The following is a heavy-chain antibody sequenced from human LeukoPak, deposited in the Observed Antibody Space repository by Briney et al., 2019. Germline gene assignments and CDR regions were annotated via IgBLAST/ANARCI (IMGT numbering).Heavy chain of an antibody. D-gene: IGHD3-9*01. V-gene: IGHV1-8*01. Sequence: ASVKVSCEASGYTFTSYDINWVRQATGQGLEWMGWMNPNSGNTGYAQKFQGRVTMTRNTSISTAYMELSSLRSEDTAVYYCARALGGRYFDWLPKYYYYYYMDVWGKGTTVTISS. CDR3: ARALGGRYFDWLPKYYYYYYMDV. CDR1: GYTFTSYD. J-gene: IGHJ6*03. CDR2: MNPNSGNT.